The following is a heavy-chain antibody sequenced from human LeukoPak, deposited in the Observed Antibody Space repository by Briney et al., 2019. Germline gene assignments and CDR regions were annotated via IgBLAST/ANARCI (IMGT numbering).Heavy chain of an antibody. J-gene: IGHJ4*02. D-gene: IGHD3-22*01. CDR3: ARDHRGTYYYDSSGYTS. CDR1: GGSISSSSYY. Sequence: SETLSLTCTVSGGSISSSSYYWGWIRQPPGKGLERIGSIYYSGSTYYNPSLKSRVTISVDTSKNQFSLKLSSVTAADTAVYYCARDHRGTYYYDSSGYTSWGQGTLVTVSS. V-gene: IGHV4-39*07. CDR2: IYYSGST.